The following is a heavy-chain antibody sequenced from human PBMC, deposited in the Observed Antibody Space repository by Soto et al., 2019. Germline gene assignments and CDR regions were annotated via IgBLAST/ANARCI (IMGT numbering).Heavy chain of an antibody. Sequence: PGGSLRLSCAASGFTFSSYSMNWVRQAPGKGLEWASYISSSSTIYYADSVKGRFTISRDNAKNTLYLQMNSLRAEDTAVYYCAKPVEDIVVVPAAMAKGYYFDYWGQGTLVTVSS. J-gene: IGHJ4*02. CDR3: AKPVEDIVVVPAAMAKGYYFDY. V-gene: IGHV3-48*01. D-gene: IGHD2-2*01. CDR2: ISSSSTI. CDR1: GFTFSSYS.